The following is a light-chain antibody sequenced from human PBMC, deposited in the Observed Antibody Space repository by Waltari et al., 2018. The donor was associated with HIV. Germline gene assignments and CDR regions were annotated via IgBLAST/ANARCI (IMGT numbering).Light chain of an antibody. V-gene: IGLV2-14*01. Sequence: QSALTQPASVSGSPGQSLTISCTGTRSDVGGYNYVSWYQQHPGKAPKLMISEVSNRPSGVTNRFSGSKSGNTASLTISGLQVEDEADYYCSSYTSSSTLYVFGTGTKVTVL. J-gene: IGLJ1*01. CDR1: RSDVGGYNY. CDR2: EVS. CDR3: SSYTSSSTLYV.